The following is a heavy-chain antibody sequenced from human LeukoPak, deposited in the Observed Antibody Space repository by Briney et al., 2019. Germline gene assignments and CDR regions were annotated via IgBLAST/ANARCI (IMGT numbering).Heavy chain of an antibody. J-gene: IGHJ4*02. Sequence: AGSLSLSCAASGFTFSSYSMNWVRQAPGKGLEWVSCISSSSSYIYYADSVKGRFTISRDNSKNTLYLQMNSLRAEDTAIYFCAKHLWRDLLWFGEGYYFGYWGQGTLVTVSS. CDR1: GFTFSSYS. V-gene: IGHV3-21*04. D-gene: IGHD3-10*01. CDR3: AKHLWRDLLWFGEGYYFGY. CDR2: ISSSSSYI.